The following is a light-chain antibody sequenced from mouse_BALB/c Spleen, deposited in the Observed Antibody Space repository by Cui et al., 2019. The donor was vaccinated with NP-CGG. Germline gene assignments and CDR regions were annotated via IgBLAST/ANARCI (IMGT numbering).Light chain of an antibody. CDR1: TGTVTTSNY. J-gene: IGLJ1*01. V-gene: IGLV1*01. CDR3: ALWYSNHWV. CDR2: GTN. Sequence: QAVVTQEPALTPSPGEPVTLTCRSSTGTVTTSNYANWVQEKPDHLFTGLIGGTNNRAPGVPARFSGSLIGDKAALTITGTQTEDEAIYFCALWYSNHWVFGGGTKLTVL.